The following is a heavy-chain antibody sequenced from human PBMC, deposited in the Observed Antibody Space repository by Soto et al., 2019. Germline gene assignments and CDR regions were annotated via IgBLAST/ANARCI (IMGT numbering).Heavy chain of an antibody. CDR2: INPRSGRT. V-gene: IGHV1-46*01. CDR1: GYTFPTYS. J-gene: IGHJ4*02. Sequence: GASVKVSCKGSGYTFPTYSMHWLRQAPGQGLEWMGVINPRSGRTSFAQKFQGRVTMTGDTSTSTVYMELSSLRSEDTAVYYCAMDTNLLDHYFDYWGQGTLVTVSS. CDR3: AMDTNLLDHYFDY.